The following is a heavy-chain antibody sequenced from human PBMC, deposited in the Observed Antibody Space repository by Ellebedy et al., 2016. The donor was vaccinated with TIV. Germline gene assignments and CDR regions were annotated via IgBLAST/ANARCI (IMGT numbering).Heavy chain of an antibody. V-gene: IGHV5-10-1*01. CDR2: IDPSDSYI. CDR1: GYSFPTYW. Sequence: GESLKISCTGSGYSFPTYWISWVRQLPGKGLEWMGRIDPSDSYIQYSPSFQGHVTISVDKSISTAYLQWSSLKASDTAMYYCARHMNTAMTNDHWGQGTLVTVSS. D-gene: IGHD5-18*01. J-gene: IGHJ4*02. CDR3: ARHMNTAMTNDH.